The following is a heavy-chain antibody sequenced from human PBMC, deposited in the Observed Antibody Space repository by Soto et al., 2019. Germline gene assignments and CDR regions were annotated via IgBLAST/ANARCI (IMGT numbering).Heavy chain of an antibody. CDR2: ISYDGSNK. CDR3: AKDSSSSWRSDFDY. D-gene: IGHD6-13*01. V-gene: IGHV3-30*18. Sequence: PGGSLRLSCAASGFTFSSYGMHWVRQAPGKGLEWVAVISYDGSNKYYADSVKGRFTISRDNSKNTLYLQMNSLRAEDTAVYYCAKDSSSSWRSDFDYWGQGTLGTVSS. CDR1: GFTFSSYG. J-gene: IGHJ4*02.